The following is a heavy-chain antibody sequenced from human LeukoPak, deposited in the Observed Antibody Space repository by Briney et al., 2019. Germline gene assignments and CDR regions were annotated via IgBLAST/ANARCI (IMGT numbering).Heavy chain of an antibody. D-gene: IGHD3-3*01. J-gene: IGHJ3*02. CDR2: IYTSGST. Sequence: SSETLSLTCTVSGGSISSYYWSWIRQPAGKGLEWIGRIYTSGSTNYNPSLKSRVTMSVDTSKNQFSLKLSSVTAADTAVYYCARDLSYDFWSGPRAWGIEDAFDIWGQGTMVTVSS. V-gene: IGHV4-4*07. CDR3: ARDLSYDFWSGPRAWGIEDAFDI. CDR1: GGSISSYY.